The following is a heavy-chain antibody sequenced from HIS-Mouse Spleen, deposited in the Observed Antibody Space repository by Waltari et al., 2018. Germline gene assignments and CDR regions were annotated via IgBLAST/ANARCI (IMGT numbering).Heavy chain of an antibody. V-gene: IGHV4-39*07. CDR1: GGSFSSSSYY. CDR2: IYYSGST. Sequence: QLQLQESGPGLVKPSETLSLTCTVSGGSFSSSSYYWGGILQPPGKGLEWIGSIYYSGSTYYNPSLKSRVTISVDTSKNQFSLKLSSVTAADTAVYYCAREIPYSSSWYDWYFDLWGRGTLVTVSS. CDR3: AREIPYSSSWYDWYFDL. J-gene: IGHJ2*01. D-gene: IGHD6-13*01.